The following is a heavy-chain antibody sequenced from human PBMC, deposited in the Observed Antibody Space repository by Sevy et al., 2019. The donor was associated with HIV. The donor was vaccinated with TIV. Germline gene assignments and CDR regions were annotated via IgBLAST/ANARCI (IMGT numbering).Heavy chain of an antibody. CDR3: ARLSGYVNYFDY. D-gene: IGHD5-12*01. V-gene: IGHV3-11*04. J-gene: IGHJ4*02. Sequence: GESLKISCAASGFTFGDYYMSWIRQAPGKGLEWVSYISSSGSTIYYADSVKGRFTISRDNAKNSLYLQMNSLRAEDTAVFYCARLSGYVNYFDYWGQGTLVTVSS. CDR2: ISSSGSTI. CDR1: GFTFGDYY.